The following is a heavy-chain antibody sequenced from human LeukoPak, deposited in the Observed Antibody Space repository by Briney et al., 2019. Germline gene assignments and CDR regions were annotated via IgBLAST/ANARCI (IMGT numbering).Heavy chain of an antibody. CDR2: IYSGGST. CDR1: GFTVSSNY. V-gene: IGHV3-66*01. Sequence: GGSLRLSCAASGFTVSSNYMSWVRQAPGKGLEWVSVIYSGGSTYYADSVKGRFTISRDNSKNTLYLQMNSLRAEDTAVYYCAKGGELRSYGMDAWGQGTTVTVSS. D-gene: IGHD3-10*01. CDR3: AKGGELRSYGMDA. J-gene: IGHJ6*02.